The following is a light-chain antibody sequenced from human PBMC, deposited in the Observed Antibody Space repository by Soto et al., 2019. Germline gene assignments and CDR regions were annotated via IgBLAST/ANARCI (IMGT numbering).Light chain of an antibody. J-gene: IGLJ3*02. CDR3: SSHSTSTSPWV. Sequence: QSVLTQAASVSGSPGQSITISCTGTNSDVGVYNFVSWYQQHPGKAPKLIIFEVFNRPSGVFSRFSGSKSGNTASLTISGLQADDEADYYCSSHSTSTSPWVFGGGTKLTVL. V-gene: IGLV2-14*01. CDR2: EVF. CDR1: NSDVGVYNF.